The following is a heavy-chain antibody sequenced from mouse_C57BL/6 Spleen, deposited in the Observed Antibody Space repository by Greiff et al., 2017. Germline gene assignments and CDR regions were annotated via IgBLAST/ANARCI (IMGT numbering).Heavy chain of an antibody. V-gene: IGHV1-64*01. J-gene: IGHJ2*01. Sequence: QVQLQQPGAELVKPGASVKLSCKASGYTFTSYWMHWVKQRPGQGLEWIGMIHPNSDSTKYNEKLKIKATLTVYKSSSPAYMQLSSLTSEDSAVSYCARGYYGIPDYFDYWGQGTTLTVSS. CDR3: ARGYYGIPDYFDY. CDR1: GYTFTSYW. D-gene: IGHD1-1*01. CDR2: IHPNSDST.